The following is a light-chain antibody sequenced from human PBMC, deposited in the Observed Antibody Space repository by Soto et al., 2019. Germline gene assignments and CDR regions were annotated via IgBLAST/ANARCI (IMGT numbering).Light chain of an antibody. CDR2: KAS. CDR1: QSISS. CDR3: QQYDTYSWT. V-gene: IGKV1-5*03. J-gene: IGKJ1*01. Sequence: DIPMTQSPSTLSASVGDRVTITCRASQSISSLAWYQQKPGKAPKLLIYKASSLESGVPSRFSGSGSGTEFTLTISSLQPDDFATYYCQQYDTYSWTFGQGTNVEIK.